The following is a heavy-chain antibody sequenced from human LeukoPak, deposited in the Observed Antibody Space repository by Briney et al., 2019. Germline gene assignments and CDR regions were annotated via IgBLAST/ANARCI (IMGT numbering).Heavy chain of an antibody. D-gene: IGHD5-18*01. CDR3: ARADVAYSHGPKYYGMDV. V-gene: IGHV4-4*07. CDR1: GGSISSYY. Sequence: KPSETLSLTCTVSGGSISSYYWSWIRQPAGKGLEWIGRIYTSGSTNYNPSLKSRVTMSVDTSKNQFSLKLSSVTAADTAVYYCARADVAYSHGPKYYGMDVWGQGTTVTVSS. J-gene: IGHJ6*02. CDR2: IYTSGST.